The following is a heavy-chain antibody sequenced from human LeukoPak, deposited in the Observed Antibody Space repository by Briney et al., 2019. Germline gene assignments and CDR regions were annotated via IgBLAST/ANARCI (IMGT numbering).Heavy chain of an antibody. Sequence: ASVKVSCKVSGYTLTELSMHWVRQAPGKGLEWMGGFDPEDGETIYAQKFQGRVTMTEDTSTDTAYMELSSLRSEDTAVYYCATVISYDILTGYFTKYNWFDPWGQGTLVTVSS. V-gene: IGHV1-24*01. D-gene: IGHD3-9*01. CDR2: FDPEDGET. CDR3: ATVISYDILTGYFTKYNWFDP. CDR1: GYTLTELS. J-gene: IGHJ5*02.